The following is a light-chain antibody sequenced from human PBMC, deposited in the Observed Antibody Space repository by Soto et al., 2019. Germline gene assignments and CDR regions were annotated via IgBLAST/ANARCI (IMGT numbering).Light chain of an antibody. Sequence: EVVLTQSPATLSVSPGERATLSCRASQTVSRSLAWYQQKPGQAPRLLIYGASTRATGIPGRFSGSGSGTDFTLTISSLQSDDFATYYCQQYDSFSSTFGQGTRLEIK. V-gene: IGKV3-15*01. J-gene: IGKJ5*01. CDR2: GAS. CDR3: QQYDSFSST. CDR1: QTVSRS.